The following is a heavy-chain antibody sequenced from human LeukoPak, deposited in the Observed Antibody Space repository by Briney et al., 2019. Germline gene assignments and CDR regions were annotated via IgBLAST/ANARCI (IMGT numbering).Heavy chain of an antibody. D-gene: IGHD2-15*01. CDR2: ISGNGYNT. V-gene: IGHV3-23*01. CDR3: ANGVRLCFAFYFDY. J-gene: IGHJ4*02. Sequence: PGGSLRLSCAGAGFTLGSYAMSWVRQAPGKGLEWVSAISGNGYNTYYADSVKGRFTISSESSGNTLYLQMHNLRAEDTAVYYCANGVRLCFAFYFDYWGQGTLVTVSS. CDR1: GFTLGSYA.